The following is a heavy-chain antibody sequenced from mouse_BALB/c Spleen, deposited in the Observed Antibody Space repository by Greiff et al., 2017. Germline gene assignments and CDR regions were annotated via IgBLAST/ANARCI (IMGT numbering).Heavy chain of an antibody. J-gene: IGHJ1*01. Sequence: EVKLQESGPGLVKPSQSLSLTCTVTGYSITSDYAWNWIRQFPGNKLEWMGYISYSGSTSYNPSLKSRISITRDTSKNQFFLQLNSVTTEDTATYYCARTGLHWYFDVWGAGTTVTVSS. CDR1: GYSITSDYA. V-gene: IGHV3-2*02. D-gene: IGHD2-4*01. CDR2: ISYSGST. CDR3: ARTGLHWYFDV.